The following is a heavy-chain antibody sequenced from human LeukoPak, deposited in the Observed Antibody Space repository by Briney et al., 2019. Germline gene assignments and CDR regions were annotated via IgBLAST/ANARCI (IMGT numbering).Heavy chain of an antibody. J-gene: IGHJ5*02. Sequence: SETLSLTCTVSGGSISSSSYYWGWIRQPPGKGLEWIGSIYYSGSTYYNPSLKSRVTISVDTSKNQFSLKLSSVTAADTAVYYCARDGYSSGWGSSWGQGTLVTVSS. V-gene: IGHV4-39*07. CDR2: IYYSGST. D-gene: IGHD6-19*01. CDR3: ARDGYSSGWGSS. CDR1: GGSISSSSYY.